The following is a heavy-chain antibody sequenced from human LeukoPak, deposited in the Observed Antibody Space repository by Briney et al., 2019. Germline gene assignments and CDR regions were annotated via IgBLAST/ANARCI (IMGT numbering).Heavy chain of an antibody. D-gene: IGHD3-10*01. V-gene: IGHV4-34*01. CDR3: AKSNGYGLVDI. CDR2: INHSGSA. CDR1: GGSFSGYY. J-gene: IGHJ3*02. Sequence: SETLSLTCAVYGGSFSGYYWSWIRQPPGKGLEWIGEINHSGSANYNPSLKSRVTISLDTSRNQFSLKLNSVTAADTAVYYCAKSNGYGLVDIWGQGTMVTASS.